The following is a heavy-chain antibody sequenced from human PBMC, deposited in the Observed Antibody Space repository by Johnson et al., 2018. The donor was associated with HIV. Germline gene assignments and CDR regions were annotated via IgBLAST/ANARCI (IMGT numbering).Heavy chain of an antibody. D-gene: IGHD3-10*01. J-gene: IGHJ3*02. CDR3: ARTITKSAFDI. CDR2: IKSKTDGGTT. V-gene: IGHV3-15*01. Sequence: VQLVESGGGVVQPGRSLRLSCAASGFTFSNAWMSWVRQAPGKGLEWVGRIKSKTDGGTTDYAAPVKGRFTISRDDSKNTLYLQMNSLRAEDTAVYYCARTITKSAFDIWGQGTMVTVSS. CDR1: GFTFSNAW.